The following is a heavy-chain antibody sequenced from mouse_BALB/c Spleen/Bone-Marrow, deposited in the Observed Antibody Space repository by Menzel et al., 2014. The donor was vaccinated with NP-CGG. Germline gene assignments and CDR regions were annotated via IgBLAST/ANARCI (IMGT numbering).Heavy chain of an antibody. V-gene: IGHV4-1*02. CDR2: VNPDSSTI. CDR1: GFDFSRYW. CDR3: ARPSKPYGPFDY. J-gene: IGHJ2*01. D-gene: IGHD1-1*02. Sequence: VQLQQSGGGLVQPGGSLKLSCAASGFDFSRYWMSWVRQAPGKGLEWIGEVNPDSSTINYTPSLKDKPIISRDNAKNTLYLQMSKVRSEDTALYYCARPSKPYGPFDYWGQGTTLTVSS.